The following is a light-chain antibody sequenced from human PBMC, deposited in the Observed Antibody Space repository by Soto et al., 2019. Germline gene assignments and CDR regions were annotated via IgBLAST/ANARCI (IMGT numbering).Light chain of an antibody. V-gene: IGKV3-15*01. CDR1: QSVGDK. J-gene: IGKJ1*01. CDR2: GES. CDR3: LHYYNWPRT. Sequence: EVGMTQSPATLSVSPGERATLSCRASQSVGDKLAWYQQRPGQPPRLLVYGESTRAAGVPARFSGSGSSTEFTLTISSLQSEDFAVYYCLHYYNWPRTFGQGTKVEVK.